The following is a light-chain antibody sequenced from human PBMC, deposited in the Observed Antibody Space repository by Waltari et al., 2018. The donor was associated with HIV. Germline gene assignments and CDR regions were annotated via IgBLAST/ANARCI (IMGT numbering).Light chain of an antibody. CDR3: QQYHRWPLT. V-gene: IGKV3-15*01. CDR1: QNIAIT. Sequence: EIVMTQSAATLSVSPGERVSLSCRASQNIAITLAWFQQKPGQAPRLLVYGAFTMATGIPSRFSGRSSGTEFTLTIARLQSEDSTVYFCQQYHRWPLTFGQGTRLEIK. CDR2: GAF. J-gene: IGKJ5*01.